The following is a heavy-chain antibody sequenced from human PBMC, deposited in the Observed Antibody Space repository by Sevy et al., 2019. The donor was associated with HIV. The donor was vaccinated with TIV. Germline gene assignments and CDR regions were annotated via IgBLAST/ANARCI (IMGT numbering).Heavy chain of an antibody. V-gene: IGHV3-30*14. D-gene: IGHD6-19*01. CDR1: GFTFSSHA. J-gene: IGHJ4*02. Sequence: GESLKTSCAASGFTFSSHAMHWVRQAPGKGLEWVALISYDGVIKYYAESVKGRFTISRDNSKNTLYLQMNSLRADDTAVYYCAREAGYSTGWSPANYWGQGTLVTVSS. CDR3: AREAGYSTGWSPANY. CDR2: ISYDGVIK.